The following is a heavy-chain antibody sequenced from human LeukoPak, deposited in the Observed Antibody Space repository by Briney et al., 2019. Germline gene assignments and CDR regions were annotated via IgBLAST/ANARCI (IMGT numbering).Heavy chain of an antibody. Sequence: AGGSLRLSCAASGFTFSSYAMSWVRQAPGKGLEWVSAISGSGGSTYYADSVKGRFTISRDNSKNTLYLQMNSLRAEDTAVYYCAKASHYDILTGNYTLGGYFDYWGQGTLVTVSS. D-gene: IGHD3-9*01. CDR1: GFTFSSYA. J-gene: IGHJ4*02. V-gene: IGHV3-23*01. CDR2: ISGSGGST. CDR3: AKASHYDILTGNYTLGGYFDY.